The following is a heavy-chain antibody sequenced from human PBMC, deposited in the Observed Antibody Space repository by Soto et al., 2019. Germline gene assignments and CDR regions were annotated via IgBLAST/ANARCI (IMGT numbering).Heavy chain of an antibody. CDR1: GFTFSSYA. V-gene: IGHV3-23*01. CDR2: ISGSGGST. D-gene: IGHD2-2*01. CDR3: ANVNWGYHLLS. J-gene: IGHJ5*02. Sequence: GGSLRLSCAASGFTFSSYAMSWVRQAPGKGLEWVSTISGSGGSTYYADSVKGRFTISRDSSQNTLYLQMNSLRAEDTAVYYCANVNWGYHLLSWGQGTLVTVSS.